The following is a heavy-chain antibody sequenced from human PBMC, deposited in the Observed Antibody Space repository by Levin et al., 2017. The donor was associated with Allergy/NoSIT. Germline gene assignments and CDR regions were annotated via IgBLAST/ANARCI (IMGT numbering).Heavy chain of an antibody. CDR2: IYYSGST. Sequence: SETLSLTCTVSGGSISSGGYYWSWIRQHPGEGLEWIGYIYYSGSTYYNPSLKSRVTISVDTSKNQFSLKLSSVTAADTAVYYCASGPILGSGDVDYWGQGTQVTVSS. CDR1: GGSISSGGYY. D-gene: IGHD2-21*01. V-gene: IGHV4-31*03. CDR3: ASGPILGSGDVDY. J-gene: IGHJ4*02.